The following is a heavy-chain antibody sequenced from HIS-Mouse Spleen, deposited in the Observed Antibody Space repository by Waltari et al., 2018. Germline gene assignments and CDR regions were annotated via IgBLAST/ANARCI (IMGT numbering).Heavy chain of an antibody. CDR3: AREIPYSSSWYDWYFDL. Sequence: QLQLQESGPGLVKPSETLSLTCTVPGGSISSSSYYWGWIRQPPGKGLEWIGSIYYSGGTYYNPSLSSRVTISVDASKLSSVTAADTAVYYCAREIPYSSSWYDWYFDLWGRGTLVTVSS. D-gene: IGHD6-13*01. CDR1: GGSISSSSYY. J-gene: IGHJ2*01. CDR2: IYYSGGT. V-gene: IGHV4-39*07.